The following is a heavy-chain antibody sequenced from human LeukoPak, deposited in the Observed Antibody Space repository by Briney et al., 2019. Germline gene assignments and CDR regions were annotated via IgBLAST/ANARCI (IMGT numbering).Heavy chain of an antibody. CDR1: GGSFSGYY. CDR2: INHSGST. CDR3: APGKFKPYSSS. D-gene: IGHD6-13*01. V-gene: IGHV4-34*01. Sequence: PSETLSLTCAVYGGSFSGYYWSWIRQPPGKGLEWIGEINHSGSTNYNPSLKSRVTISVDTSKNQFSLKLSSVTAADTAVYYCAPGKFKPYSSSWGQGTLVTVSS. J-gene: IGHJ4*02.